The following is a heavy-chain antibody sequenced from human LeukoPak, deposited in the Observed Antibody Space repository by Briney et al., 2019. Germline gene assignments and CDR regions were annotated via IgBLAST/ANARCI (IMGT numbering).Heavy chain of an antibody. CDR1: GYTFTSYG. V-gene: IGHV1-18*01. CDR2: ISAYNGNT. CDR3: ARAYCGGDCYSVWYFDY. J-gene: IGHJ4*02. Sequence: ASVKVSCKASGYTFTSYGISWVGQAPGQGLEWMGWISAYNGNTDYAQKPQGRVTMTTDTSTSTAYMELRSLRSDDTAVYYCARAYCGGDCYSVWYFDYWGQGTLVTVSS. D-gene: IGHD2-21*02.